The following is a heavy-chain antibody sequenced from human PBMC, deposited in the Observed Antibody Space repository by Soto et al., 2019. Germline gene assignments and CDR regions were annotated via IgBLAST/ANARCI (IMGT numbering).Heavy chain of an antibody. J-gene: IGHJ6*02. Sequence: QVQLVDSGGGVVQPGRSLRLSCTASGFTFNNFGFHWVRQAPGKGLEWVAVISYDGGVKYYADSVKGRVTISRDYSKNTVHLQMSSLRADDTAVYYCARDLAAYIEYLFFESAGYGMDVWGQGTTVTVS. CDR2: ISYDGGVK. CDR1: GFTFNNFG. CDR3: ARDLAAYIEYLFFESAGYGMDV. D-gene: IGHD2-2*02. V-gene: IGHV3-30*03.